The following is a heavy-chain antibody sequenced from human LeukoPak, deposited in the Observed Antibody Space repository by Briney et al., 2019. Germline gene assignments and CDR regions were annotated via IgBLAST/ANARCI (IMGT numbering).Heavy chain of an antibody. CDR3: AECPYGYIDY. D-gene: IGHD3-10*01. CDR2: IRYDGSKT. CDR1: GFTFSNNG. V-gene: IGHV3-30*02. J-gene: IGHJ4*02. Sequence: GGSLRLSCAASGFTFSNNGMHWVRQAPGKGLEWVAYIRYDGSKTDYADSVKGRFTISRDNSKNTLYLQMNSLRAEDTAVYYCAECPYGYIDYWGQGTLVTVSS.